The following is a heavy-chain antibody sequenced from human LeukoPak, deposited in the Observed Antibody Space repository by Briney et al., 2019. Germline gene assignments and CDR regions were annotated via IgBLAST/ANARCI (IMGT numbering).Heavy chain of an antibody. Sequence: GGSLSLSCAASGFTLSSYAMHWVRQAPGKGLEWVAVISYDGSNKYYADSVKGRFTISRDNSKNTLYLQMNSLRAEDTAVYYCAREVESGVMDVWGQGTTVTVSS. CDR1: GFTLSSYA. CDR2: ISYDGSNK. CDR3: AREVESGVMDV. D-gene: IGHD6-25*01. V-gene: IGHV3-30-3*01. J-gene: IGHJ6*02.